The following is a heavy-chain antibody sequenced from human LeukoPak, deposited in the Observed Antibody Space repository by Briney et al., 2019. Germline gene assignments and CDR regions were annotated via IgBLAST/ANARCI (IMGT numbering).Heavy chain of an antibody. Sequence: GESLKISCRASGYSFNSYWIGWVRQMPGKGLELMGIIYPGDSDTRYSPSFQGHVTISADKSINTAYLQWSRLKASDTAMYYCARQDRTYDFYYYMDVWGSGTTVTVSS. J-gene: IGHJ6*03. CDR2: IYPGDSDT. CDR1: GYSFNSYW. V-gene: IGHV5-51*01. CDR3: ARQDRTYDFYYYMDV.